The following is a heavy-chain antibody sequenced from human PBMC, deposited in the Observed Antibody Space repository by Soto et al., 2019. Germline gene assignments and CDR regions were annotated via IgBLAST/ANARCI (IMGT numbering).Heavy chain of an antibody. CDR2: IYYSGST. CDR1: GGSISSGGYY. CDR3: AREDGYKIGPPD. V-gene: IGHV4-31*03. D-gene: IGHD6-25*01. J-gene: IGHJ4*02. Sequence: SETLSLTCTVSGGSISSGGYYWSWIRQHPGKGLEWIGYIYYSGSTYYNPSLKSRVTISVDTSKNQFSLKLSSVTAADTTVYYCAREDGYKIGPPDWGQGTLVTVSS.